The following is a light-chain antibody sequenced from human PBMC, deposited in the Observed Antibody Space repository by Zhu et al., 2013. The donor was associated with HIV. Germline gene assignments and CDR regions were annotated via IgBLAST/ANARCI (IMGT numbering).Light chain of an antibody. CDR1: QTISTW. CDR2: KAS. J-gene: IGKJ3*01. Sequence: DIQMTQSPSTLSASVGDRVTITCRASQTISTWLAWYQQKPGKAPKLLVSKASNLESGVPSRFSASGSGTEFTLTINSLQPDDFATYYCQHRSSGPFSFGPGTKVDSK. V-gene: IGKV1-5*03. CDR3: QHRSSGPFS.